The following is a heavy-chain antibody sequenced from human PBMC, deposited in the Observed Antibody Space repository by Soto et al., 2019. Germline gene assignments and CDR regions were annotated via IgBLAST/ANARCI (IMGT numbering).Heavy chain of an antibody. D-gene: IGHD3-10*01. CDR1: GYTFTSYY. Sequence: ASVKVSCKASGYTFTSYYMHWVRQAPGQGLEWMGIINPSGGSTSYAQKFQGRVTMTRNTSISTVYMELSSLRSEVTAVYYCARATMVRGVITAFDIWGQGTMVTVSS. J-gene: IGHJ3*02. CDR2: INPSGGST. CDR3: ARATMVRGVITAFDI. V-gene: IGHV1-46*01.